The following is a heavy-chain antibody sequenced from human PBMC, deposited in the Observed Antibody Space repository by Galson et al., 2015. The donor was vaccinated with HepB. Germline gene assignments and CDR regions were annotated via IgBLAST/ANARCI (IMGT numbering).Heavy chain of an antibody. CDR3: AKLEPSSEWSDY. Sequence: SLRLSCAASGFTFSSHGMNWVRQAPGKGLEWVSSISGSGGSTSYADSVKGRFTISRDNSKNTLYLQMNSLTGEDTATYYCAKLEPSSEWSDYWGQGTSVTVSS. CDR1: GFTFSSHG. V-gene: IGHV3-23*01. D-gene: IGHD3-3*01. CDR2: ISGSGGST. J-gene: IGHJ4*02.